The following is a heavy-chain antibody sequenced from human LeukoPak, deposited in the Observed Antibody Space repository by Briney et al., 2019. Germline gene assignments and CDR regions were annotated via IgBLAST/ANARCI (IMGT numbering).Heavy chain of an antibody. V-gene: IGHV3-33*01. CDR1: GFTFSTYG. D-gene: IGHD6-19*01. CDR2: IWYDENNK. Sequence: PGGSLRLSCAASGFTFSTYGMHWVRQAPGKGLEWVAVIWYDENNKYYGDSVRGRFTISRDDSRNTLYLQMNSLRAEDTAVYYCARSRSGWLIDYWGQGTLVTVSS. J-gene: IGHJ4*02. CDR3: ARSRSGWLIDY.